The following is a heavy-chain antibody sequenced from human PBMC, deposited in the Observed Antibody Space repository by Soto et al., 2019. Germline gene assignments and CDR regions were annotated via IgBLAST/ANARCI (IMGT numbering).Heavy chain of an antibody. CDR1: GGSISSGVYY. Sequence: SETLSLTCTVSGGSISSGVYYWSWIRQHPGKGLEWIGYIYYSGSTYYNPSLKSRVTISVDTSKNQFSLKLSSVTAADTAVYYCARAQARDSVNYWGQGTLVTVSS. J-gene: IGHJ4*02. CDR2: IYYSGST. CDR3: ARAQARDSVNY. V-gene: IGHV4-31*03. D-gene: IGHD2-21*02.